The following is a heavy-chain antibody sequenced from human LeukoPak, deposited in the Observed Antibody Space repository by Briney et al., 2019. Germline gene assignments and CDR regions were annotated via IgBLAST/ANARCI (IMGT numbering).Heavy chain of an antibody. V-gene: IGHV4-34*01. J-gene: IGHJ4*02. CDR1: GGSFSGYY. CDR3: ARGRKLLWSYYFDY. Sequence: PSETLSLTCAVYGGSFSGYYWSWIRQPPGKGLEWIGEINHSGSTNCNPSLKSRVTISVDTSKNQFSLKLSSVTAADTAVYYCARGRKLLWSYYFDYWGQGTLVTVSS. D-gene: IGHD2-2*01. CDR2: INHSGST.